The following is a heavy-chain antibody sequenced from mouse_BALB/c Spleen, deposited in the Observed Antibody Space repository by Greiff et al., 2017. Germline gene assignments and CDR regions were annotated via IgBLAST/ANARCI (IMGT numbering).Heavy chain of an antibody. D-gene: IGHD3-1*01. Sequence: EVQRVESGPGLVKPSQSLSLTCTVTGYSITSDYAWNWIRQFPGNKLEWMGYISYSGSTSYNPSLKSRISITRDTSKNQFFLQLNSVTTEDTATYYCARRATTFDYWGQGTTLTVSS. CDR1: GYSITSDYA. V-gene: IGHV3-2*02. CDR3: ARRATTFDY. CDR2: ISYSGST. J-gene: IGHJ2*01.